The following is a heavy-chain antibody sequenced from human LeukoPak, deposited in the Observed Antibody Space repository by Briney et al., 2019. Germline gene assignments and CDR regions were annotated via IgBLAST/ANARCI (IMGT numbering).Heavy chain of an antibody. CDR1: GFTVSSNY. J-gene: IGHJ4*02. CDR3: ARDKYYDFWSGYYTGFDY. CDR2: IKQNGSEK. Sequence: GGSLRLSCAASGFTVSSNYMSWVRQAPGTGLEWVANIKQNGSEKYYVDSVKGRFTISRDNAKNSLYLQMNSLRAEDTAVYYCARDKYYDFWSGYYTGFDYWGQGTLVTVSS. D-gene: IGHD3-3*01. V-gene: IGHV3-7*01.